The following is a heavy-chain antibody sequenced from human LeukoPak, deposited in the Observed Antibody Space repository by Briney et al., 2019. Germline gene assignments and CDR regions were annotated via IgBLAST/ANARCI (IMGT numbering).Heavy chain of an antibody. Sequence: PGGSLRLSCAASGFTFSSYSMNWLRRAPGKGLEWVSYISISRNIAYYADSVKGRFTISRDNGKNSVYLQMNNLRAEDTAVYYCAKDTAYDILTGYLNDAFDIWGQGTMVTVSS. D-gene: IGHD3-9*01. V-gene: IGHV3-48*01. J-gene: IGHJ3*02. CDR3: AKDTAYDILTGYLNDAFDI. CDR2: ISISRNIA. CDR1: GFTFSSYS.